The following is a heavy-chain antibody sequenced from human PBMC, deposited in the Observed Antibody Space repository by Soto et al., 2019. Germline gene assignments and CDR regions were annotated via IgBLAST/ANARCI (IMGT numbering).Heavy chain of an antibody. V-gene: IGHV4-31*03. CDR2: FYSSGSI. CDR3: ARTYSSGSGWFHP. D-gene: IGHD3-22*01. Sequence: PSETLSLTCSVSGYSITAGGYYWSWIRQHPGKGLEWIGSFYSSGSIIYNPSLKSRVSISGDTSRNQFSMTLTSVTAADTALYYCARTYSSGSGWFHPWGQGTPVTFSS. J-gene: IGHJ5*02. CDR1: GYSITAGGYY.